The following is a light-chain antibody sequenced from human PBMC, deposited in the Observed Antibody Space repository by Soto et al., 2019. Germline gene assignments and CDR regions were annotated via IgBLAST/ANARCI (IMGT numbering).Light chain of an antibody. Sequence: EVVCTQSPGTLSLSPGERATLSCRTSQGVNSNSLAWYQQKPGQAPRLLMYAAANRATGIPDRFSGSGSGTDFTLTISSLQPEDFATYYCLQDNNYPRTFGQGTKGDI. CDR2: AAA. V-gene: IGKV3-20*01. CDR1: QGVNSNS. J-gene: IGKJ1*01. CDR3: LQDNNYPRT.